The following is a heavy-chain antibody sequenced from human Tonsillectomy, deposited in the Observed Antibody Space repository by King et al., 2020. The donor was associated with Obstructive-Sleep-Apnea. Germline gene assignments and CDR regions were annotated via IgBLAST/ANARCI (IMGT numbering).Heavy chain of an antibody. CDR2: IYYSGST. V-gene: IGHV4-59*01. Sequence: VPLQESGPGLVKPSETLSLTCTVSGGSITSYYWSWIRQPPGKGLEWIGSIYYSGSTKYNPSLKSPVTISVDTSKNQFSLKLSSVTTADTAVYYCAGAYIVVVPAAMPGWFDPWGQGTLVTVSS. D-gene: IGHD2-2*01. CDR1: GGSITSYY. CDR3: AGAYIVVVPAAMPGWFDP. J-gene: IGHJ5*02.